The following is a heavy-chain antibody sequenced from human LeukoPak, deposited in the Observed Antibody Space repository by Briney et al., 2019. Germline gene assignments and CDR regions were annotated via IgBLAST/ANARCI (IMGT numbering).Heavy chain of an antibody. CDR1: GYTFTSYD. Sequence: ASVKVSCKASGYTFTSYDINWVRQATGQGLEWMGWMNPNSGNTGYAQKFQGRVTMTRNTSISTAYMELSSLRSEDTAVYYCARGGSPMVRGVIKNRNIWFGPGGQGTLVTVSS. V-gene: IGHV1-8*01. D-gene: IGHD3-10*01. CDR3: ARGGSPMVRGVIKNRNIWFGP. J-gene: IGHJ5*02. CDR2: MNPNSGNT.